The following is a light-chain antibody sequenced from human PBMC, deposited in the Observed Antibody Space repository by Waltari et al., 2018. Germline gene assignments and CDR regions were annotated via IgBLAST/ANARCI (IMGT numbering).Light chain of an antibody. Sequence: EIVLTQSPGTLSLSPGERATLSCRAGQSVGSNYVAWYQQKPGQAPRLLIYEASSRASGIPDRFSGDGSGTDFTLTISRLEPEDFAVYYCQHYGTSRTFGQGTKLEIK. CDR3: QHYGTSRT. V-gene: IGKV3-20*01. J-gene: IGKJ2*01. CDR1: QSVGSNY. CDR2: EAS.